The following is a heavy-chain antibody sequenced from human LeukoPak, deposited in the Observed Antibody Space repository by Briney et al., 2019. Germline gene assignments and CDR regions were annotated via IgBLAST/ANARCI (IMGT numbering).Heavy chain of an antibody. D-gene: IGHD6-13*01. CDR1: GFTFSNYW. Sequence: GGSLRLSCAASGFTFSNYWMTWVRQAPGKGLEWVANIRQDGDTKYYVDSVKGRFTISRDNAMNSLYLQMNSLRAEDTAIYYCARSLPYGTTWYGRSDFWGQGTLVTVSS. J-gene: IGHJ4*02. CDR2: IRQDGDTK. V-gene: IGHV3-7*03. CDR3: ARSLPYGTTWYGRSDF.